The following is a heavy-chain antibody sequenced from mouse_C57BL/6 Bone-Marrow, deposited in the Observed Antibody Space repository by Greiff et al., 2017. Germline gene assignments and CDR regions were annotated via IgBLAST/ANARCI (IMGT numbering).Heavy chain of an antibody. V-gene: IGHV1-15*01. CDR2: IDPETGGT. Sequence: QVQLQQSGAELVRPGASVTLSCKASGYTFTDYEMHWVKQTPVHGLEWIGAIDPETGGTAYNQKFKGKAILTADKSSSTAYMELRSLTSEDSAVYYCTTSWWGWLLCFDYWGQGTALTVSS. CDR1: GYTFTDYE. D-gene: IGHD2-3*01. J-gene: IGHJ2*01. CDR3: TTSWWGWLLCFDY.